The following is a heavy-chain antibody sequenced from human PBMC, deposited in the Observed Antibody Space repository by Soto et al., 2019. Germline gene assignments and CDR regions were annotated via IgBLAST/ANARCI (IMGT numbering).Heavy chain of an antibody. V-gene: IGHV1-8*01. D-gene: IGHD1-26*01. Sequence: APVKVSCKASGYTFTSYDINWVRQATGQGLEWMGWMNPNSGNTGYAQKFQGRVTMTRNTSISTAYMELSSLRSEDTAVYYCASFKSGYYFYYGMDVWGQGTTVTVSS. J-gene: IGHJ6*02. CDR1: GYTFTSYD. CDR3: ASFKSGYYFYYGMDV. CDR2: MNPNSGNT.